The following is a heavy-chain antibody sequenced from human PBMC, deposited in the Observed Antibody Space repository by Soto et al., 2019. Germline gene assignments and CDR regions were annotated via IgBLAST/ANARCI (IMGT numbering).Heavy chain of an antibody. CDR3: ARTIVVVPAAIYYGMDV. D-gene: IGHD2-2*01. Sequence: ASVKVSCKASGYTFTSYAMRWVRQAPGQRLEWMGWINAGNGNTKYSQKFQGRVTITRDTSASTAYMELSSLRSEDTAVYYCARTIVVVPAAIYYGMDVWGQGTTVTVSS. CDR2: INAGNGNT. V-gene: IGHV1-3*01. CDR1: GYTFTSYA. J-gene: IGHJ6*02.